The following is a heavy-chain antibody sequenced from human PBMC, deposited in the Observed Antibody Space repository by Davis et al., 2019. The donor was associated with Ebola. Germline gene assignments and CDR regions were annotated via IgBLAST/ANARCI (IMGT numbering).Heavy chain of an antibody. Sequence: GESLKISCAASGFTFSNYWMHWVRQAPGKGLVWVSRINRDESGTTYADSVKGRFTISRDNAKNMLYLQMDSLRVEDTAVYYCAKVVTMIVVTWGQGTLVTVSS. V-gene: IGHV3-74*01. CDR3: AKVVTMIVVT. D-gene: IGHD3-22*01. CDR2: INRDESGT. CDR1: GFTFSNYW. J-gene: IGHJ4*02.